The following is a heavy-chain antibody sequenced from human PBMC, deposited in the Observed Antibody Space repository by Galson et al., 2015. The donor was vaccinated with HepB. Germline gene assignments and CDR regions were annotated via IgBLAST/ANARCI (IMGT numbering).Heavy chain of an antibody. CDR3: ARQYSSGGYYFDY. D-gene: IGHD6-19*01. V-gene: IGHV4-59*08. CDR2: IRNSGST. J-gene: IGHJ4*02. CDR1: GDSVSSGF. Sequence: ETLSLTCSVSGDSVSSGFWSWIRQPPGKGLGWIGYIRNSGSTRYNPSLKSRVTISGDTSNNQFSLKLSSLTAADTAVYYCARQYSSGGYYFDYWGQGTLVTVSS.